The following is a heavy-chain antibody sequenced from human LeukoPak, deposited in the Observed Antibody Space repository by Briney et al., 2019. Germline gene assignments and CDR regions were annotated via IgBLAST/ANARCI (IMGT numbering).Heavy chain of an antibody. CDR2: INPNSGGT. CDR3: ARRIQLWLRNWFDP. Sequence: ASVKVSCKASGYTFTGYYMHWVRQAPGQGLEWMGWINPNSGGTNYAQKFPGRVTMTRDASISTAYMELSRLRSDDTAVYYCARRIQLWLRNWFDPWGQGTLVTVSS. V-gene: IGHV1-2*02. J-gene: IGHJ5*02. D-gene: IGHD5-18*01. CDR1: GYTFTGYY.